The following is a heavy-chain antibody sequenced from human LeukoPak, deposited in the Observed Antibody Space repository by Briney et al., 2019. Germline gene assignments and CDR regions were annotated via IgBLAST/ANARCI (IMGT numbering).Heavy chain of an antibody. CDR2: ISGSGGST. J-gene: IGHJ3*02. CDR3: AKEGPGDYAFDI. Sequence: GGSLRLSCAASGFTFSSYVMSWVRQAPGRGLEWVSAISGSGGSTYYADSVKGRFTISRDKSKNTLYLQMNSLRAEDTAVYYCAKEGPGDYAFDIWGQGTMVTVSS. CDR1: GFTFSSYV. V-gene: IGHV3-23*01. D-gene: IGHD7-27*01.